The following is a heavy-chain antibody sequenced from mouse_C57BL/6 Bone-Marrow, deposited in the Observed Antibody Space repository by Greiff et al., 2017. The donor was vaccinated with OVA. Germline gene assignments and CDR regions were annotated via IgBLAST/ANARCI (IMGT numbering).Heavy chain of an antibody. V-gene: IGHV1-76*01. CDR1: GYTFTDYY. J-gene: IGHJ4*01. D-gene: IGHD1-1*01. Sequence: QVQLQQSGAELVRPGASVKLSCKASGYTFTDYYINWVKQRPGQGLEWIARIYPGSGNTYYNEKFKGKATLTAEKSSSTAYMQLSSLTSEDSAVYFCARSHYYGSESWGQGTSVTVSS. CDR2: IYPGSGNT. CDR3: ARSHYYGSES.